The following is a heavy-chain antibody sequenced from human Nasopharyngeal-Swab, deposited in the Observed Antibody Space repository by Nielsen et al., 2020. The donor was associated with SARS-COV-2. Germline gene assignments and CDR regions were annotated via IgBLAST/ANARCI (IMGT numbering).Heavy chain of an antibody. CDR2: ISAYNGNT. V-gene: IGHV1-18*01. Sequence: SVKVSCKASGYSFIRYAMNWVRQAPGQGLEWMGWISAYNGNTNYAQKLQGRVTMTTDTSTSTAYMELRSLRSDDTAVYYCARDTYYDILTGYPLDYWGQGTLVTVSS. D-gene: IGHD3-9*01. CDR1: GYSFIRYA. CDR3: ARDTYYDILTGYPLDY. J-gene: IGHJ4*02.